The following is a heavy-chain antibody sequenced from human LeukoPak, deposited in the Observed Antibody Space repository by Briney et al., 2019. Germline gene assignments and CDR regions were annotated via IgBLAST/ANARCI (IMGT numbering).Heavy chain of an antibody. V-gene: IGHV3-23*01. J-gene: IGHJ6*02. CDR3: AKVGGYDFWSGAEMDV. CDR1: GFTLSSYA. CDR2: ISGSGGST. D-gene: IGHD3-3*01. Sequence: GGSLRLSCAASGFTLSSYAMSWVRQAPGKGLEWVSAISGSGGSTYYADSVKGRFTISRDNSKNTLYLQMNSLRAEDTAVYYCAKVGGYDFWSGAEMDVWGQGTTVTVSS.